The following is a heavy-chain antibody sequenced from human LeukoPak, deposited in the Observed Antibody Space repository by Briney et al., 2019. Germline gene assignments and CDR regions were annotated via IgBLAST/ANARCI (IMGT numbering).Heavy chain of an antibody. CDR1: GYTFTGYY. CDR3: AREGYSGYDRGRLDY. J-gene: IGHJ4*02. Sequence: ASVKVSCKASGYTFTGYYMHWVRQAPGQGLEWMGWINPNSGGTNYAQKFQGWVTMTRDTSISTAYMELSRLRSDDTAVYYCAREGYSGYDRGRLDYWGQGTLVTVSS. D-gene: IGHD5-12*01. V-gene: IGHV1-2*04. CDR2: INPNSGGT.